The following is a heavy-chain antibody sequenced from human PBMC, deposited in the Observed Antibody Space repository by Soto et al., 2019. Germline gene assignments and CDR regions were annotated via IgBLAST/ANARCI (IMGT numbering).Heavy chain of an antibody. Sequence: QVQLVQSGAEVKKPGASVKVSCKASGYTFTSYGISWVRQAPGQGLEWMGWISAYNGNTNYAQQLQGRVTMTTDTTTSTASEELRSLRSDDTAVDYCARIYCRSTSCYAVTPYYYYYYMDVWGKGTTVTVSS. J-gene: IGHJ6*03. CDR3: ARIYCRSTSCYAVTPYYYYYYMDV. D-gene: IGHD2-2*01. CDR2: ISAYNGNT. V-gene: IGHV1-18*01. CDR1: GYTFTSYG.